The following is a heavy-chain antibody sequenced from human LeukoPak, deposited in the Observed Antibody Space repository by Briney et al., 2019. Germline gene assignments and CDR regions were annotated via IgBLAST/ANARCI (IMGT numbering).Heavy chain of an antibody. J-gene: IGHJ4*02. D-gene: IGHD3-9*01. CDR2: ISHDGNVI. V-gene: IGHV3-74*01. CDR3: ARDRDWLISD. CDR1: GFTFSSYV. Sequence: GGSLRLSCAASGFTFSSYVMHWVRQVPGQGLVWVSRISHDGNVIAYADSVKGRFTISRDNAKNTLYLQMNSLRDEDMAVYYCARDRDWLISDWGQGTLVTVSS.